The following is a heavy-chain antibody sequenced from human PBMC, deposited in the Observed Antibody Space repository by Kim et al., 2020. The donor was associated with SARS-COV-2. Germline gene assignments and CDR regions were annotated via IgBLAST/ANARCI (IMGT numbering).Heavy chain of an antibody. D-gene: IGHD3-3*02. CDR1: GFDFEDYA. J-gene: IGHJ6*02. CDR3: TRDKISRIYYYYYGMGV. Sequence: GGSLRLSCAASGFDFEDYAMHWVRQVPGKGLEWVAGMSYNNGNTAYADSVKGRFIISRDNAKRSLFLQMNGLTTEDTALYYCTRDKISRIYYYYYGMGVWGQGTMVTVS. CDR2: MSYNNGNT. V-gene: IGHV3-9*01.